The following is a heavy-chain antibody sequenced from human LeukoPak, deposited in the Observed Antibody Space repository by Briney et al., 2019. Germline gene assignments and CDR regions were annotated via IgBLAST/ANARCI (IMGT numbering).Heavy chain of an antibody. J-gene: IGHJ4*02. CDR3: ARANFLYCSSSTCLFDY. Sequence: ASVKVSCKASGYTFTDYYMHWVRQAPGQGFEWMGWINPDDGDTNYAQKFQGRVTMTRDTSVSTALMEVSRLRSDDTAVYYCARANFLYCSSSTCLFDYWGQGTLVTVSS. CDR1: GYTFTDYY. CDR2: INPDDGDT. V-gene: IGHV1-2*02. D-gene: IGHD2-2*01.